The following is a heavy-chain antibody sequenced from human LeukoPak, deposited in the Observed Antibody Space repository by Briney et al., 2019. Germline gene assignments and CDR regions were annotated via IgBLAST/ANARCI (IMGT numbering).Heavy chain of an antibody. V-gene: IGHV4-34*01. CDR3: ARGRYDFPFDY. Sequence: SETLSLTCAVYGGSFSVYYWSWIRQPPGKGLEWIGEINHSGSTNYNPSLKSRVTISVDTSKNQFSLKLSSVTAADTAVYYCARGRYDFPFDYWGQGTLVTVSS. D-gene: IGHD3-3*01. CDR1: GGSFSVYY. CDR2: INHSGST. J-gene: IGHJ4*02.